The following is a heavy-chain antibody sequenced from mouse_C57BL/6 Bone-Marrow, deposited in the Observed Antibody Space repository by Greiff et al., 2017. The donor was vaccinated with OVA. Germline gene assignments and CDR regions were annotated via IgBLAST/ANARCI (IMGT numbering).Heavy chain of an antibody. CDR2: IWRGGST. Sequence: VQLQQSGPGLVQPSQRLSITCTVSGFSLTSYGVHWVRQSPGKGLEWLGVIWRGGSTDYNAAFMSRLSITKDNSKSQVFFKMNSLQADDTAIYYCAKSYYSNYWYFDVWGTGTTVTVSS. J-gene: IGHJ1*03. V-gene: IGHV2-5*01. CDR1: GFSLTSYG. D-gene: IGHD2-12*01. CDR3: AKSYYSNYWYFDV.